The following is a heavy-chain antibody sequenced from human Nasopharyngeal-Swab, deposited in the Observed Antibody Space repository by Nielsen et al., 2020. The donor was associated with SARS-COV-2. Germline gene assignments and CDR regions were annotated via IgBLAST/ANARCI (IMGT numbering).Heavy chain of an antibody. CDR1: GYTFTSYD. J-gene: IGHJ4*02. CDR2: MNPNSGNT. CDR3: ARAPNYILYYFDY. D-gene: IGHD3-10*01. V-gene: IGHV1-8*01. Sequence: ASVKVSCKASGYTFTSYDINWVRQATGQGLEWMGWMNPNSGNTGYAQKFQGRVTMTRNTSISTAYMELSSLRSEDTAVYYCARAPNYILYYFDYWGQGTLVTVSS.